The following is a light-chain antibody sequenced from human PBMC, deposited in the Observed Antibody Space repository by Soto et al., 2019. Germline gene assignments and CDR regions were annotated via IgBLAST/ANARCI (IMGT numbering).Light chain of an antibody. CDR3: QQYNSYSAWT. CDR2: DAS. Sequence: IHMTQAPSTLSASLGDRVTITCRASQSISSWLAWYQQKPGKAPKLLIYDASSLESGVPSRFSGSGSGTEFTLTISSLQPDDFATYYCQQYNSYSAWTFGQGTKVDIK. CDR1: QSISSW. V-gene: IGKV1-5*01. J-gene: IGKJ1*01.